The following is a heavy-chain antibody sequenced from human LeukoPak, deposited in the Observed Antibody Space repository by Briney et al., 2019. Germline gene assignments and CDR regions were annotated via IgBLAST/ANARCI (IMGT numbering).Heavy chain of an antibody. CDR2: IRGSAHKI. CDR1: GFTFSNYA. Sequence: PGGSLRLSCVASGFTFSNYAMSWVRQAPEKGLDWVSVIRGSAHKIRYADSVKGRFTISRDNSENTVYLQMNNLRAEDTALYYCAGRVTGYSSGYVYWGQGTLVTVSS. V-gene: IGHV3-23*01. J-gene: IGHJ4*02. CDR3: AGRVTGYSSGYVY. D-gene: IGHD5-18*01.